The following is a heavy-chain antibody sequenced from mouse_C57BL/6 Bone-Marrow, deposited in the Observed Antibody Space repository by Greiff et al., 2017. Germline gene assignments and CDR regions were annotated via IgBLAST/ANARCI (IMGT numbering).Heavy chain of an antibody. CDR2: IDPSDSYT. CDR3: AREIYYYGRRSYWYFDV. D-gene: IGHD1-1*01. CDR1: GYTFTSYW. J-gene: IGHJ1*03. Sequence: QVQLQQPGAELVMPGASVKLSCKASGYTFTSYWMHWVKQRPGQGLEWIGEIDPSDSYTNYNQKFKGKSTLTVDKSSSTAYMQLSSLTSEDSAVYYCAREIYYYGRRSYWYFDVWGTGTTVTVSS. V-gene: IGHV1-69*01.